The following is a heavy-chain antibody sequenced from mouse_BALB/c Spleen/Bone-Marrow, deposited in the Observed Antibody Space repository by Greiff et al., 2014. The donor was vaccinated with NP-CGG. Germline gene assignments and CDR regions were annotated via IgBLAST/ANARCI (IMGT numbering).Heavy chain of an antibody. CDR2: IFPGSGYT. V-gene: IGHV1-66*01. CDR1: GYSFTSYY. Sequence: QVQLKDSGPELVKPGASVKISCKASGYSFTSYYIHWVKQRPGQGLEWIGWIFPGSGYTKYNEKFKAKATLTADTSSSTAYMHLSSLTSEDSAVYFCARHYRYDAWFAYWGQGTLVTVSA. J-gene: IGHJ3*01. D-gene: IGHD2-14*01. CDR3: ARHYRYDAWFAY.